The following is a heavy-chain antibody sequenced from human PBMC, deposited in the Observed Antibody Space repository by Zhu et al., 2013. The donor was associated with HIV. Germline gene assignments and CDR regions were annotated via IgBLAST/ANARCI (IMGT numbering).Heavy chain of an antibody. D-gene: IGHD3-9*01. J-gene: IGHJ4*02. CDR3: TRNPYYDILTGYSLTPMPDYFDY. CDR2: IRSKAYGGTT. Sequence: VQLVESGGGLVQPGRSLRLSCTASGFTFGDYAMSWVRQAPGKGLEWVGFIRSKAYGGTTEYAASVKGRFTISRDDSKSIAYLQMNSLKTEDTAVYYCTRNPYYDILTGYSLTPMPDYFDYWAREPWSPSPQ. CDR1: GFTFGDYA. V-gene: IGHV3-49*04.